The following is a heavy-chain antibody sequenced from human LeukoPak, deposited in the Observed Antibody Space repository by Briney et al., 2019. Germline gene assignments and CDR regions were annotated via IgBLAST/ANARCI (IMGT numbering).Heavy chain of an antibody. V-gene: IGHV3-30*18. CDR1: VFNFSSDC. Sequence: GGSLRLSCAASVFNFSSDCMRWVRQAPCKGLEWVAVISYDGSNKYYADSVKGRFTISRDNSKNTLYLQMNSLRAEDTAVYYCAKGRQSITMIVVATDYWGQGTLVTVSS. CDR2: ISYDGSNK. D-gene: IGHD3-22*01. CDR3: AKGRQSITMIVVATDY. J-gene: IGHJ4*02.